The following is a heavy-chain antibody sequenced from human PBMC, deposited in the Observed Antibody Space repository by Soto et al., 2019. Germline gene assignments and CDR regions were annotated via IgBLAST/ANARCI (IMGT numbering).Heavy chain of an antibody. CDR2: INHSGST. CDR3: ARGRSRFGMDV. V-gene: IGHV4-34*01. CDR1: GGSFSGYY. J-gene: IGHJ6*02. Sequence: NPSETLSLTCAVYGGSFSGYYWSWIRQPPGKGLEWIGEINHSGSTNYNPSLKSRVTISVDTSKNQFSLKLSSVTAADTAVYYCARGRSRFGMDVWGQGTTVTVSS. D-gene: IGHD2-2*01.